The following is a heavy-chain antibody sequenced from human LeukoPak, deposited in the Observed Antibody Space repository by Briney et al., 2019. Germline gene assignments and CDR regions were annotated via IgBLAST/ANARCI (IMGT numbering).Heavy chain of an antibody. J-gene: IGHJ6*02. CDR2: INPNSGGT. V-gene: IGHV1-2*06. CDR3: ARDLNQLLFYYYYGMDV. Sequence: ASVKVSCKASGYTFTSYYMHWVRQAPGQGLEWMGRINPNSGGTNYAQKFQGRVTMTRDTSISTAYMELSRLRSDDTAVYYCARDLNQLLFYYYYGMDVWGQGTTVTVSS. D-gene: IGHD2-2*01. CDR1: GYTFTSYY.